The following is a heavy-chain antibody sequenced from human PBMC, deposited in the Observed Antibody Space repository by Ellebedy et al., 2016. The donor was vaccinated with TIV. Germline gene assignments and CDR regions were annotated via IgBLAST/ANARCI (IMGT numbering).Heavy chain of an antibody. D-gene: IGHD1-1*01. CDR2: IYPGDSDT. CDR3: ARPRYNWNDGYYYGMDV. V-gene: IGHV5-51*01. J-gene: IGHJ6*02. CDR1: GYSFTSYW. Sequence: GESLKISXKGSGYSFTSYWIGWVRQMPGKGLEWMGIIYPGDSDTRYSPSFQGQVTISADKSISTAYLQWSSLKASDTAMYYCARPRYNWNDGYYYGMDVWGQGTTVTVSS.